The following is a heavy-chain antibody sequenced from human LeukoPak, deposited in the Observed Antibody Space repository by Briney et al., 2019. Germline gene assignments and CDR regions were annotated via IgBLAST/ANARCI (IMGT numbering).Heavy chain of an antibody. Sequence: SGGSLRLSCAASGFTFSSYSMNWVRQAPGKGLEWVSYISSSSSTIYYADSVKGRFTVSRDNAKNSLYLQMDSLRAEDTAVYYCARDCTGGSCHGYYYYYMDVWGKGTTVTVSS. CDR3: ARDCTGGSCHGYYYYYMDV. V-gene: IGHV3-48*01. J-gene: IGHJ6*03. CDR1: GFTFSSYS. D-gene: IGHD2-15*01. CDR2: ISSSSSTI.